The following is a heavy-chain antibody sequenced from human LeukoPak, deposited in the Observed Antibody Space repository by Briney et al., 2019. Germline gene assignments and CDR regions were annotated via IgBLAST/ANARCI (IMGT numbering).Heavy chain of an antibody. D-gene: IGHD3-10*01. CDR3: ATHQGRFGDPSFDF. V-gene: IGHV1-24*01. CDR1: GYTLTELS. Sequence: ASVKVSCKVSGYTLTELSMRWVRQAPGKGLEWMGDIDPEDGETIYAQKFQGRVTMTEDTSTDTAYMELNSLRSADTAVYYCATHQGRFGDPSFDFWGQGSLVIVSS. J-gene: IGHJ4*02. CDR2: IDPEDGET.